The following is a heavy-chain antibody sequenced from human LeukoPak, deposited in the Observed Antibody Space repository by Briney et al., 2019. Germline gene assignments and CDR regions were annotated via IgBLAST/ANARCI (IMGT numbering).Heavy chain of an antibody. V-gene: IGHV4-39*07. CDR1: GGSISSSNYY. J-gene: IGHJ2*01. D-gene: IGHD3-9*01. Sequence: SETLSLTCTVSGGSISSSNYYWSWIRQPPGKGLEWIGEINHSGSTNYNPSLKSRVTISVDTSKNQFSLKLSSVTAADTAVYYCARDRNALRYFDWLSTHWYFDLWGRGTLVTVSS. CDR3: ARDRNALRYFDWLSTHWYFDL. CDR2: INHSGST.